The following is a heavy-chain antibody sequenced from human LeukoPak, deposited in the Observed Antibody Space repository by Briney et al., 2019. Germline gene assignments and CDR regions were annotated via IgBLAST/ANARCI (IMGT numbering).Heavy chain of an antibody. D-gene: IGHD3-10*01. Sequence: PGASVKVSCKASGYTFTSYGISWVRRAPGQGLEWMGWISAYNGNTNYAQKLQGRATMTTDTSTSTAYMELRSLRSDDTAVYYCAREADGSGSYYQGSFDYWGQGTLVTVSS. CDR2: ISAYNGNT. CDR1: GYTFTSYG. J-gene: IGHJ4*02. CDR3: AREADGSGSYYQGSFDY. V-gene: IGHV1-18*01.